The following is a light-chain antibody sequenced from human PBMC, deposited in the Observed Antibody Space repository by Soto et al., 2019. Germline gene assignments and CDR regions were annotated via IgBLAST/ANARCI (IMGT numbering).Light chain of an antibody. J-gene: IGKJ2*01. CDR1: QDISNY. Sequence: DIQMTQSPSSLSASVGDRGTITCQASQDISNYLNWYQQKPGKAPKLLIYDASNLETGVPSRFSGSGSGTDFTFTISSLQPEDIPTYYCQQNDNLPPTFGQGTKLEIK. CDR2: DAS. CDR3: QQNDNLPPT. V-gene: IGKV1-33*01.